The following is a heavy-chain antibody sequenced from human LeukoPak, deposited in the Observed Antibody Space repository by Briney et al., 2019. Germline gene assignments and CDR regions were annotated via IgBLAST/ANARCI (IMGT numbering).Heavy chain of an antibody. CDR2: ISGSGGST. V-gene: IGHV3-23*01. J-gene: IGHJ4*02. CDR1: GFTFSSYA. Sequence: TGGSLRLSCAASGFTFSSYAMSWVRQAPGKGLEWVSAISGSGGSTYYADSVKGRFTISRDNSKNTLYLQMNSLRAEDTAVYYCAKDFPYQLYYDSSGLSDYWGQGTLVTVSS. CDR3: AKDFPYQLYYDSSGLSDY. D-gene: IGHD3-22*01.